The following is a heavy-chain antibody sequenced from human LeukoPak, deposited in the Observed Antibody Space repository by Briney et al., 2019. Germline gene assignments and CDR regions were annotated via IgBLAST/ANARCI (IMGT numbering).Heavy chain of an antibody. CDR1: GGSFSGHY. Sequence: SETLSLTCAVYGGSFSGHYWSWIRQLPGRGLEWIGEITHSGTATYNPSLKSRVTISVDTSKNQIPLKLTSVTAADTAVYYCARDMSWSGWYALDYWGQGTLVTVSS. V-gene: IGHV4-34*01. CDR3: ARDMSWSGWYALDY. CDR2: ITHSGTA. D-gene: IGHD6-19*01. J-gene: IGHJ4*02.